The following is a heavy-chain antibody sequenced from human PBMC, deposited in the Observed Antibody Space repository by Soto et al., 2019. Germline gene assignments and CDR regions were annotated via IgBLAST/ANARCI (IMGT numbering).Heavy chain of an antibody. Sequence: EVHLVDSGGGLVQPGGSLRLSCVASGFPFSSYWMSLVRQAPGKGLEWVANIKEDGSDKYYVDSVKGRFTISRDNAKNSLYLQMNSLRVDDTAVYYCVGVSLTGSWGQGTLVAVSS. J-gene: IGHJ5*02. V-gene: IGHV3-7*01. D-gene: IGHD3-9*01. CDR3: VGVSLTGS. CDR2: IKEDGSDK. CDR1: GFPFSSYW.